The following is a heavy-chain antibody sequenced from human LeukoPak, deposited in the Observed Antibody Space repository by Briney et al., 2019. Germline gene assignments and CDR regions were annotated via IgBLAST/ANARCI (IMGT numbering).Heavy chain of an antibody. Sequence: SETLSLTCAVSGDSISSSNWWSWVRQPPGRGLQWIGEIYQSGSTNYNPSLKSRVTISVDTSKNQFSLKLSSVTAADTAVYYCARGSSSSWTRGYFQHWGQGTLVTVSS. V-gene: IGHV4-4*02. CDR1: GDSISSSNW. CDR2: IYQSGST. D-gene: IGHD6-13*01. CDR3: ARGSSSSWTRGYFQH. J-gene: IGHJ1*01.